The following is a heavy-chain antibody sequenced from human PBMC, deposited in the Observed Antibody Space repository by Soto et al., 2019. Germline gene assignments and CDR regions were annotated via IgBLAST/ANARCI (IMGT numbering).Heavy chain of an antibody. CDR3: ARDSASGWYLKNDY. J-gene: IGHJ4*02. CDR2: ISAYNGNT. Sequence: ASVKVSCKASGYTFTSYGISWVRQAPGQGLERMVWISAYNGNTTYAQKLQGRVTMTTDISTSTAYMELRSLRSDDTSVYYCARDSASGWYLKNDYWGQGTLVTVSS. CDR1: GYTFTSYG. D-gene: IGHD6-19*01. V-gene: IGHV1-18*01.